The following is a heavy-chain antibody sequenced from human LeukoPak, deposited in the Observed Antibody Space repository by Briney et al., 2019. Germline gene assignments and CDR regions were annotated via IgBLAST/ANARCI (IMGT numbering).Heavy chain of an antibody. V-gene: IGHV4-61*02. Sequence: SQTLSLTCTVSGGSISSGSYYWSWIRQPAGKGLEWIGRIYTSGSTNYNPSLKSRVTISVDTSKNQFSLKLSSVTAADTAVYYCARAKGRFQGIFGVDIEADGMDVWGQGTTVTVSS. CDR3: ARAKGRFQGIFGVDIEADGMDV. D-gene: IGHD3-3*01. CDR1: GGSISSGSYY. CDR2: IYTSGST. J-gene: IGHJ6*02.